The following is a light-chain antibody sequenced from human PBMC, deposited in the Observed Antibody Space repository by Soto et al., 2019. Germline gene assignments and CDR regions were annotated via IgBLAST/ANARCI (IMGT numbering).Light chain of an antibody. CDR2: GAS. Sequence: IQMTQSPSSLSSSLGDRVTITCRASQSISSCLNWYQQKPGKAPKLLIYGASSLQSGVPSKFSGTVTGTDCTLTISFLQTEDSATYDGLHDYYYPYTFGQGTKVDIK. V-gene: IGKV1-6*01. CDR1: QSISSC. CDR3: LHDYYYPYT. J-gene: IGKJ2*01.